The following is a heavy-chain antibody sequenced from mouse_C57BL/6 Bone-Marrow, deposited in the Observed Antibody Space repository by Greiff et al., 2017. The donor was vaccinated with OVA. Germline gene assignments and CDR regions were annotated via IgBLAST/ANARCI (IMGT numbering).Heavy chain of an antibody. CDR1: EYEFPSHD. CDR3: ARQYYYGSSYDYAMDY. V-gene: IGHV5-2*01. D-gene: IGHD1-1*01. J-gene: IGHJ4*01. Sequence: EVKLMESGGGLVQPGESLKLSCESNEYEFPSHDMSWVRKTPEKRLELVAAINSDGGSTYYPDTMERRFIISRDNTKKTLYLQMSSLRSEDTALYYCARQYYYGSSYDYAMDYWGQGTSVTVSS. CDR2: INSDGGST.